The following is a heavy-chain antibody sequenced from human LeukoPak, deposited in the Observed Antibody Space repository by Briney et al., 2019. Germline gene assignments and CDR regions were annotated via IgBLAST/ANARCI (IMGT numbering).Heavy chain of an antibody. Sequence: TGGSLRLSCAASGFTFSSYAMSWVRQAPGKGLEWVSGITWNSHGIAYADSVKGRFTISRDNAKNSLYLQMNSLKPEDTALYYCAKDQRGWFQEHTFDYWGQGTLVTVSS. CDR2: ITWNSHGI. V-gene: IGHV3-9*01. CDR3: AKDQRGWFQEHTFDY. CDR1: GFTFSSYA. J-gene: IGHJ4*02. D-gene: IGHD2-21*01.